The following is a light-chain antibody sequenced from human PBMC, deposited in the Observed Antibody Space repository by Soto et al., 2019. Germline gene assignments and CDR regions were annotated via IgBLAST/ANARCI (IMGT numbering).Light chain of an antibody. J-gene: IGKJ4*01. CDR1: QSVSSNY. CDR3: QQYGSSPRVT. Sequence: EIVLTQSPGTLSLSPGERATLSCRASQSVSSNYLAWYQQKPGQAPRLLIYGASSRATGIPDRFSGSGSGTDFTLTIRRLEPEDFAVYYCQQYGSSPRVTVGGGTKVAIK. CDR2: GAS. V-gene: IGKV3-20*01.